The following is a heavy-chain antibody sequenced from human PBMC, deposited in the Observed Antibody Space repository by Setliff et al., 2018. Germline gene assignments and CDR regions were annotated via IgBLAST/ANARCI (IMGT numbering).Heavy chain of an antibody. CDR2: INHSASA. J-gene: IGHJ4*02. V-gene: IGHV4-34*01. Sequence: PSETLSLTCAASGGSFSDYYWTWIRQPPGKGLEWIAEINHSASANYNPSLKSRVTISLDSSKNQFSLRLSSVTAADAAVYFCARESATIGEFPLYYFDKWGRGIPVTVS. D-gene: IGHD3-10*01. CDR3: ARESATIGEFPLYYFDK. CDR1: GGSFSDYY.